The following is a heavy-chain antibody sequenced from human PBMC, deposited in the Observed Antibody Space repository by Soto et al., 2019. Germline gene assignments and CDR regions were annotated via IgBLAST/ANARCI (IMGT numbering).Heavy chain of an antibody. V-gene: IGHV1-58*02. Sequence: GASVKVSCKASGFTFTSSAMQWVRQARGQRLEWIGWIVVGSGNTNYAQKFQERVTITRDMSTSTAYMELSSLRSEDTAVYYCAADPYCSGGSFYDNYYYYYMDVWGKGTTVTVSS. CDR3: AADPYCSGGSFYDNYYYYYMDV. J-gene: IGHJ6*03. D-gene: IGHD2-15*01. CDR2: IVVGSGNT. CDR1: GFTFTSSA.